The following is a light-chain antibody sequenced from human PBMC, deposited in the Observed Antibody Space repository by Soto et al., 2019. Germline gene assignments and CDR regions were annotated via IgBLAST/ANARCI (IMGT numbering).Light chain of an antibody. CDR2: DVT. CDR1: NSDVGGHDY. CDR3: SSKTSSAILYV. Sequence: QSALTQPASVSGSPGQSITISCTGTNSDVGGHDYVSWYQQHPGKAPKLLIYDVTNRPSGVSNRFSGSKSGNTASLTISGLQAEDEAEYYCSSKTSSAILYVFGAGTKLTVL. J-gene: IGLJ1*01. V-gene: IGLV2-14*03.